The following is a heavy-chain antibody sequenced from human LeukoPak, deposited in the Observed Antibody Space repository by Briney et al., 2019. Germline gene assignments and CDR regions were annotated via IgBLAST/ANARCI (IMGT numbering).Heavy chain of an antibody. CDR2: INHSGST. V-gene: IGHV4-34*01. CDR3: ARRGSYGYNY. J-gene: IGHJ4*02. CDR1: GFTFSIYA. Sequence: GSLRLSCAASGFTFSIYAMSWVRQAPGKGLEWIGEINHSGSTNYNPSLKSRVTISVDTSKNQFSLKLSSVTAADTAVYYCARRGSYGYNYWGQGTLVTVSS. D-gene: IGHD5-18*01.